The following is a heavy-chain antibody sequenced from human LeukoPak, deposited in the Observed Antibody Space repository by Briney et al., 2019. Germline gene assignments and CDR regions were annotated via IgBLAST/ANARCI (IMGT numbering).Heavy chain of an antibody. CDR3: ALRVVTAYDY. CDR1: GFTFSSYA. CDR2: LSSNGVST. D-gene: IGHD2-15*01. J-gene: IGHJ4*02. Sequence: PGGSLRLSCAASGFTFSSYAMNWVRQAPGKGLEWVSTLSSNGVSTYYADSVKGRFTISRDISKNTLYLQMNSLSAEDTAVYYCALRVVTAYDYWGQGTLVTVSS. V-gene: IGHV3-23*01.